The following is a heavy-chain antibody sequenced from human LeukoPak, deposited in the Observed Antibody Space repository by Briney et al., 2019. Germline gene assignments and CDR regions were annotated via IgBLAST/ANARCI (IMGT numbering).Heavy chain of an antibody. Sequence: PGRSLRLSCAASGFTFSSYAMHWVRQAPGKGLEWVAVISYDGSNKYYADSVKGRFTISRDNSKNTLYLQMNSLRAEDTAVYYCASSWGEVATIGYYFDYWGQGTLVTVSS. CDR1: GFTFSSYA. V-gene: IGHV3-30-3*01. CDR2: ISYDGSNK. J-gene: IGHJ4*02. D-gene: IGHD5-24*01. CDR3: ASSWGEVATIGYYFDY.